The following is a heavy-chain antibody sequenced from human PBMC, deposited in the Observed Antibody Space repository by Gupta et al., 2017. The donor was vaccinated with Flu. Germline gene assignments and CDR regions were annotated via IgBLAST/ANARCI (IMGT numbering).Heavy chain of an antibody. CDR3: ARDWVPTSGYYRDPGSHYYGMDV. CDR2: ISSSSSTI. Sequence: EVQLVESGGGLVQPGGSVRPSCAASGFTFSSYSMNWVRQAPGKGLEWVSYISSSSSTIYYADSVKGRFTISRDNAKNSLYLQMNSLRDEDTAVYYCARDWVPTSGYYRDPGSHYYGMDVWGQGTTVTVSS. J-gene: IGHJ6*02. D-gene: IGHD3-3*01. CDR1: GFTFSSYS. V-gene: IGHV3-48*02.